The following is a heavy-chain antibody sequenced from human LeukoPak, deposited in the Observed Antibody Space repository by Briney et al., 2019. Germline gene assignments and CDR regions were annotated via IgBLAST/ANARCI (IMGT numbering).Heavy chain of an antibody. CDR3: ARYSGSYYYPPAWDL. V-gene: IGHV3-48*01. J-gene: IGHJ4*02. CDR2: ISSSSSTI. D-gene: IGHD1-26*01. CDR1: GFTFSSYN. Sequence: PGGSLRLSCAASGFTFSSYNMNWVRQAPGKGLEWVSYISSSSSTIYYADSVKGRFTISRDNAKNSLYLQMDSLRADDTAVYYCARYSGSYYYPPAWDLWGQGTLVTVSS.